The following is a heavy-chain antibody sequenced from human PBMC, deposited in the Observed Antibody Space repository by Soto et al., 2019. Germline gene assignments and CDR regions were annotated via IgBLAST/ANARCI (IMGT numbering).Heavy chain of an antibody. CDR2: IVPSLDTT. D-gene: IGHD3-16*02. J-gene: IGHJ6*02. V-gene: IGHV1-69*11. CDR3: ARWPQPRYTADPYAVDV. CDR1: GGTFSSSG. Sequence: QVHLVQSGTEVKKPGSSVKVSCKASGGTFSSSGFSWVRQAPGQGLEWMGMIVPSLDTTNYAQKFQARVTITADEVTSTAYMELRSLSSEDTAVYYCARWPQPRYTADPYAVDVWGQGTRLIVSS.